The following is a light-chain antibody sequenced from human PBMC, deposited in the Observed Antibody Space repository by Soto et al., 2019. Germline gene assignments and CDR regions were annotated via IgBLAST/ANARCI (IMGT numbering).Light chain of an antibody. V-gene: IGLV2-14*01. J-gene: IGLJ1*01. CDR2: DVS. CDR3: SSYTTSSTLV. Sequence: QSALTQPASVSGSPGQSITISCTGTSSDVGGHNSVSWYRQDPGKAPKLMIYDVSNRPSGISNRFSGSKSDNTASLTISGLQAEDEADYYCSSYTTSSTLVFGTGTKLTVL. CDR1: SSDVGGHNS.